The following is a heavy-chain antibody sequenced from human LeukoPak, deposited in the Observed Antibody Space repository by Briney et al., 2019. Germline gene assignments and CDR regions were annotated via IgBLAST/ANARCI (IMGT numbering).Heavy chain of an antibody. CDR1: GGYIRSYY. J-gene: IGHJ5*02. CDR3: VRGPYGSSISKWFDP. V-gene: IGHV4-59*01. CDR2: IYYSGST. D-gene: IGHD3-10*01. Sequence: SETLSLTCTVSGGYIRSYYWSWIRQPPGKGLEWIGYIYYSGSTNYNPSLKSRVTLSVDTSRNQLSLQLSSVTTADTAVYYCVRGPYGSSISKWFDPWGQGTLVIVSS.